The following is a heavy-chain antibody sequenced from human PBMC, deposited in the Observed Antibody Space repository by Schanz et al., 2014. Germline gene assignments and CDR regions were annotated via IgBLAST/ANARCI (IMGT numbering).Heavy chain of an antibody. D-gene: IGHD2-21*02. V-gene: IGHV3-23*01. J-gene: IGHJ4*02. CDR1: GFTFSTYA. Sequence: EVQLLDSGGGLVQPGGSLRLSCAASGFTFSTYAMSWVRQAPGKGLEWVSAISGSGGSTYYADSVKGRVTISRDNSKNTLCLQVNSLRAGDTAVDYCARDPSHGGCGYCWDCWGQGTLVSVSA. CDR3: ARDPSHGGCGYCWDC. CDR2: ISGSGGST.